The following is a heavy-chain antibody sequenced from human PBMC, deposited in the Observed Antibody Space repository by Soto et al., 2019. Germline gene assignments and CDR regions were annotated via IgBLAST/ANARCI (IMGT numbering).Heavy chain of an antibody. D-gene: IGHD3-10*01. CDR1: GGSISSSSYY. CDR3: AIHYGSGSYIINWFDP. V-gene: IGHV4-39*01. J-gene: IGHJ5*02. Sequence: QLQLQESGPGLVKPSETLSLTCTVSGGSISSSSYYWGWIRQPPGKGLEWIGSIYYSGSTYYNPSLKSRVTISVDTSKNQFSLKLSSVTAADTAVYYCAIHYGSGSYIINWFDPWGQGTLVTVSS. CDR2: IYYSGST.